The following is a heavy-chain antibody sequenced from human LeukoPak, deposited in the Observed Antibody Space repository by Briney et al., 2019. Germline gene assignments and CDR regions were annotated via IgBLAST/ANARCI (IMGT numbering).Heavy chain of an antibody. CDR1: GFTFSSYG. D-gene: IGHD6-13*01. CDR3: AKDARYSSSWYPDGY. J-gene: IGHJ4*02. V-gene: IGHV3-30*18. CDR2: ISYDGSNK. Sequence: GGSLRLSCAASGFTFSSYGMHWVRQAPGKGLEWVAVISYDGSNKYYADSVKGRFTISRDNSKNTLYLQMNSLRAEDTAVYYCAKDARYSSSWYPDGYWGQGTLVTVSS.